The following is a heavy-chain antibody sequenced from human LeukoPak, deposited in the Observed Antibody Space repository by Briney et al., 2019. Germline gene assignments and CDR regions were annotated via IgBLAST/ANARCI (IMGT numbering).Heavy chain of an antibody. CDR2: IFGSGGS. Sequence: SETLSLTCSVSGGSVSDSSWSWIRQPAGKGLEWIGRIFGSGGSNYNPSLKSRVTMSVDTSKNQFSLKLTSLTAADTALYFCAQGAYGFGKKHTYRYIEVWGKGTTASVSS. J-gene: IGHJ6*03. D-gene: IGHD3-10*01. CDR3: AQGAYGFGKKHTYRYIEV. V-gene: IGHV4-4*07. CDR1: GGSVSDSS.